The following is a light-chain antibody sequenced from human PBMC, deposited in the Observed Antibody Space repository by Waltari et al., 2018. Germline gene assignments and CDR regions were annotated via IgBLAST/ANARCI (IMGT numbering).Light chain of an antibody. CDR3: QHHVSLPAT. CDR2: GAS. J-gene: IGKJ1*01. Sequence: EIVLTQSPGTLSLSPGERATLSCRASRGVSRYLAWYQQNPGQAHRLLIYGASTRATGIPDRFSGSGSGTDFSLTISRLEPEDFAVYFCQHHVSLPATFGQGTKVEIK. CDR1: RGVSRY. V-gene: IGKV3-20*01.